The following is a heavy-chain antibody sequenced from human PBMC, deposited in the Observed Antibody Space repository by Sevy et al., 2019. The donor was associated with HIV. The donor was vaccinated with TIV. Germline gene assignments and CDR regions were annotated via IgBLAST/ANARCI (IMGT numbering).Heavy chain of an antibody. CDR3: ARDFDWDDNVAFDI. V-gene: IGHV3-30-3*01. D-gene: IGHD3-9*01. Sequence: GGSLRLSCAASGFTFSSYAMHWVRQAPGKGLEWVAVISHDGSNKHSADSVEGRFTISRDNSKNTLYLQMNSLRAEDTAVFSCARDFDWDDNVAFDIWGQGTLVTVSS. CDR1: GFTFSSYA. CDR2: ISHDGSNK. J-gene: IGHJ3*02.